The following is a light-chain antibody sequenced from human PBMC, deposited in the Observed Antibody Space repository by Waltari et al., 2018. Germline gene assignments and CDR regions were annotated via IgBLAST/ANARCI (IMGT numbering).Light chain of an antibody. CDR3: QQYHTYRT. CDR1: QSISNW. V-gene: IGKV1-5*03. J-gene: IGKJ1*01. Sequence: DIQMTQSPSTLSASVGDRVTITRRASQSISNWLAWYQQKPGKAPKFLIYKASILESGVPSRFSGSGSGTEFTLTISSLQPDDFATYYCQQYHTYRTFGQGTKVDLK. CDR2: KAS.